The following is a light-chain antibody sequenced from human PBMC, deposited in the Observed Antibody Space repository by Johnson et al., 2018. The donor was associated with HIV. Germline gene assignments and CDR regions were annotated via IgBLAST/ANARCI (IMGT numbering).Light chain of an antibody. CDR1: SSNVGNNY. CDR3: ASWDRSLTVGTV. V-gene: IGLV1-51*02. CDR2: ENN. J-gene: IGLJ1*01. Sequence: QSVLSQPPSVSAAPGQKVTIYCSGSSSNVGNNYVSWYQQLPGTAPKLLIYENNKRPSGIPDRFSGSKSGTSATLDITGLQTGDGADYYCASWDRSLTVGTVFGPGTRVTVL.